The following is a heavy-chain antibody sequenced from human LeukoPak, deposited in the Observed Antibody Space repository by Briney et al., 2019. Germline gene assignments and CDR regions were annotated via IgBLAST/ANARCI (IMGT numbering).Heavy chain of an antibody. V-gene: IGHV3-23*01. D-gene: IGHD3-10*01. CDR1: GFTFSSYS. CDR3: AKDPMVRGSTYDY. Sequence: GGSLRLSCAASGFTFSSYSMSWVRQAPGKGLEWVSVITGSGGNTYYPDSVQGRFTISRDNSKNTLYLQMNSLRAEDTAVYYCAKDPMVRGSTYDYWGQGTLVTVSS. J-gene: IGHJ4*02. CDR2: ITGSGGNT.